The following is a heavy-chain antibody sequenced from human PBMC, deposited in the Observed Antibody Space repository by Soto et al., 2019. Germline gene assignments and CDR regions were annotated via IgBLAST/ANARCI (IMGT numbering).Heavy chain of an antibody. Sequence: SLRLSCAASGLTFSSYAMHWVRQAPGKGLEWVAVISYDGSNKYYADSVKGRFTISRDNSKNTLYLQMNTLRTEDTAVYYCARGFCIGGSCYYYYYGMDVWGQGTTVTVSS. CDR1: GLTFSSYA. V-gene: IGHV3-30-3*01. D-gene: IGHD2-15*01. J-gene: IGHJ6*02. CDR3: ARGFCIGGSCYYYYYGMDV. CDR2: ISYDGSNK.